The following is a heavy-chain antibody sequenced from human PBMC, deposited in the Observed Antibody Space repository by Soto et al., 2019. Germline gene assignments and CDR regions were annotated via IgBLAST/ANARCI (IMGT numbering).Heavy chain of an antibody. CDR3: AREQYCSSTSCYVAYNYYGMDV. CDR2: IWYDGSNK. J-gene: IGHJ6*02. Sequence: GGSLRLSCAASGFTFSNYGMHWVRQAPGKGLEWVAVIWYDGSNKYYADSVKGRFTISRDNSKNTLYLQMNSLRAEDTAVYYCAREQYCSSTSCYVAYNYYGMDVWGQGTTVTVSS. V-gene: IGHV3-33*01. CDR1: GFTFSNYG. D-gene: IGHD2-2*01.